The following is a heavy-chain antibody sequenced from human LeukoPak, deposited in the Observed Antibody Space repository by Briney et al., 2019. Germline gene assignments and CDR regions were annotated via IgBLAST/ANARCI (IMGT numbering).Heavy chain of an antibody. J-gene: IGHJ6*02. Sequence: SETLSLTCTVSGCPINNYYWSWIRQPPGKGLEWIGYIHYSGSTNYNPSLKSLVTITIDTSKNQFSLKLSSVTAADTAVYYCARSSYYDMDVWGQGTTVTVSS. CDR1: GCPINNYY. CDR3: ARSSYYDMDV. V-gene: IGHV4-59*01. CDR2: IHYSGST.